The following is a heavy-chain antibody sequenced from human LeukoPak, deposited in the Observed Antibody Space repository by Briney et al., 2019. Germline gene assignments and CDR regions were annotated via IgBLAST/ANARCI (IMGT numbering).Heavy chain of an antibody. Sequence: GGSLRLSCTASGFTFRNYWMHGVRQVPGKGLVWVSHINSDGSWTSYADSVKGRFTISKDNAKNTVYLQMNSLRAEDTAVYYCVSFYVTYWGRGTLVTVSS. CDR3: VSFYVTY. CDR1: GFTFRNYW. J-gene: IGHJ4*02. V-gene: IGHV3-74*01. D-gene: IGHD2/OR15-2a*01. CDR2: INSDGSWT.